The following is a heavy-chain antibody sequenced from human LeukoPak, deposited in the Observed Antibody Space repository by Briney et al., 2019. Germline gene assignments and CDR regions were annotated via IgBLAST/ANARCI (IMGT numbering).Heavy chain of an antibody. Sequence: GGSLRLSCAASGFTFSNYWMHWVRQAPGKGLIWVSRINSDGSNTNYADSVKGRFTFSRDNAKNTLYLQMNSLTADDTAVYYCVLLSLTPGWGQGTLVTVSS. V-gene: IGHV3-74*01. CDR2: INSDGSNT. D-gene: IGHD3-10*01. CDR1: GFTFSNYW. CDR3: VLLSLTPG. J-gene: IGHJ4*02.